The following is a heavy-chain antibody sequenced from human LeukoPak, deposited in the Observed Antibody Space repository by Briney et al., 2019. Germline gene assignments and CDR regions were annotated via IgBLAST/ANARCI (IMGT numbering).Heavy chain of an antibody. CDR3: ARVVAATMDAFDI. Sequence: ASVKVSCKASGYTFTGYYMHWVRQAPGQGLEWMGWINPNSGGTNYAQKFQGRVTMIRDTSISTAYMELSRLRSDDTAVYYCARVVAATMDAFDIWGQGTMVTVSS. CDR2: INPNSGGT. V-gene: IGHV1-2*02. J-gene: IGHJ3*02. CDR1: GYTFTGYY. D-gene: IGHD2-15*01.